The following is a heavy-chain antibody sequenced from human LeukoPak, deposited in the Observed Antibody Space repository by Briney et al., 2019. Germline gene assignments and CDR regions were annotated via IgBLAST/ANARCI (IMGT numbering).Heavy chain of an antibody. D-gene: IGHD3-10*01. Sequence: SETLSLTCTVSGGSISSYYWSWIRQPPGKGLEWIGCIYYSGSTNYNPSLKSRVTISVDTSKNQFSLKLSSVTAADTAVYYCARANYGSGSYPPDFWGQGTLVTVSS. CDR1: GGSISSYY. J-gene: IGHJ4*02. CDR2: IYYSGST. CDR3: ARANYGSGSYPPDF. V-gene: IGHV4-59*01.